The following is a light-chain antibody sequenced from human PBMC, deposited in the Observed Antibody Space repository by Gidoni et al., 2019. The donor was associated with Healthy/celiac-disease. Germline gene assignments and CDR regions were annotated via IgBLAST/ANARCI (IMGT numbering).Light chain of an antibody. CDR1: QSISSW. J-gene: IGKJ1*01. CDR2: KAS. CDR3: QQYTS. V-gene: IGKV1-5*03. Sequence: DFQMTQSPSTLSASVGDRVTITCLASQSISSWLAWYQKKQGKAPKLRIYKASSLESGGPSRFSGSESGTEFTLTISGLQPNDFATYYCQQYTSFGQGTKVEIK.